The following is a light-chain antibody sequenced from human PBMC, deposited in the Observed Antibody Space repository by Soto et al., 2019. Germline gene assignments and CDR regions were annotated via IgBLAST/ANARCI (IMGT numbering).Light chain of an antibody. CDR2: KAS. CDR3: QQYNIYWT. Sequence: DIPMTQSPSTLSASVGDRVTITCRASQSISYWLAWYQQKPGKAPNLLIYKASTLESGVPSRFSGSGSGTXXTLXISSLQPDDFATXXCQQYNIYWTFGQGTKVEIK. CDR1: QSISYW. J-gene: IGKJ1*01. V-gene: IGKV1-5*03.